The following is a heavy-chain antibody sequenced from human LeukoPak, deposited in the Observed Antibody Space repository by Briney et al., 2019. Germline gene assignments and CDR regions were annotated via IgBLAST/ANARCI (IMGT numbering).Heavy chain of an antibody. Sequence: GGSLRLSCAASEFTFRTYGMNWVRQAPGKGLEWVGRIKPKTDGETTEYAAPVKGRFSISRDDSKNMLYLQMNSLKTEDTAVYYCITPLPYSAQGGQGTLVTVSS. J-gene: IGHJ4*02. V-gene: IGHV3-15*07. CDR2: IKPKTDGETT. CDR3: ITPLPYSAQ. D-gene: IGHD2-21*01. CDR1: EFTFRTYG.